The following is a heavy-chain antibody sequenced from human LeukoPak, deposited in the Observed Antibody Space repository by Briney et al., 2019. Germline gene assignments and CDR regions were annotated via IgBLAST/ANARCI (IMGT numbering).Heavy chain of an antibody. J-gene: IGHJ4*02. V-gene: IGHV4-34*01. D-gene: IGHD6-6*01. CDR3: ARGLQYSSSSGNFGDY. CDR2: ISHSGST. CDR1: GGSFSGYY. Sequence: PSETLSLTCAVYGGSFSGYYWSWIRQPPGKGLEWIGAISHSGSTNYNPSLKSRVTISVDTSKNQFSLKLTSVTAADTAVYYCARGLQYSSSSGNFGDYWGQGTLVTVSS.